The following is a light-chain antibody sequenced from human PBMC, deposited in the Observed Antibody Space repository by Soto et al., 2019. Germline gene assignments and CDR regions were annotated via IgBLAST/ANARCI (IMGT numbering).Light chain of an antibody. CDR1: QGISYY. Sequence: DIQLTQSPSFLSAYVGDRGTITCRASQGISYYLVLYQKQPATAPKLLMYAASTLLIGVTSRFSGSGSATEYPLTITSLQPEDFATYYCQQLIAYPFTFGPRTKVTVK. CDR2: AAS. CDR3: QQLIAYPFT. J-gene: IGKJ3*01. V-gene: IGKV1-9*01.